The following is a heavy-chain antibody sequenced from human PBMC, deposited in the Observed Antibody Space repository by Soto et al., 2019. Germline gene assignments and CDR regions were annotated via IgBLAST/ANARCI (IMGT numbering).Heavy chain of an antibody. V-gene: IGHV5-51*01. J-gene: IGHJ6*01. Sequence: PVESVTISCKVSGYTFTNYGIGWVLQMPGKGLEWMGIIYAGDSDTKYNPPFQGQVTISADKSITTTYLQWSSLKASDTAIYYCAASIFYYGMDVWGQGTTVTVSS. CDR2: IYAGDSDT. CDR1: GYTFTNYG. CDR3: AASIFYYGMDV.